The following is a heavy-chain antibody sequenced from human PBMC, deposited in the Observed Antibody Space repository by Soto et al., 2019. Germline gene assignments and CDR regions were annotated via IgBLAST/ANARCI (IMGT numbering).Heavy chain of an antibody. D-gene: IGHD3-10*01. J-gene: IGHJ5*02. Sequence: PGGSLRLSCAASGFTFSSYSMNWVRQAPGKGLEWVSYISSSSSTIYYADSVKGRFTISRDNAKNSLYLQMNSLRAEDTAVYYCARGSSYYGSGSYYLSSWFDPWGQGTLVTVSS. V-gene: IGHV3-48*01. CDR1: GFTFSSYS. CDR2: ISSSSSTI. CDR3: ARGSSYYGSGSYYLSSWFDP.